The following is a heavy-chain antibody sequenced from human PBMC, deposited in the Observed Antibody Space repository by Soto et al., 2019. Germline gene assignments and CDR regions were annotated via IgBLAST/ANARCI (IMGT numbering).Heavy chain of an antibody. Sequence: PGGSQRLSCTASGFTFAHHPMSWFRQAPGKGLEWVGFIRSTVYGGTTEYAASVEGRFTISRDDSKSIAYLQMSSVKTEDTAVYYCTRGHNDNPWGQGTLVTVSS. CDR1: GFTFAHHP. D-gene: IGHD3-9*01. J-gene: IGHJ5*02. V-gene: IGHV3-49*03. CDR2: IRSTVYGGTT. CDR3: TRGHNDNP.